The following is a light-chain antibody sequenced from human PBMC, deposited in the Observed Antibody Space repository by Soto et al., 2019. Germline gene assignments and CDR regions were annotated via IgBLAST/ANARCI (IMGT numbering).Light chain of an antibody. CDR1: QSFSSSY. J-gene: IGKJ1*01. Sequence: EIVLTQSPGTLSLSPGERATLSCRASQSFSSSYLAWYQQRPGQAPRLLIYGASSRATGIPDRFSGSGSGTDFTLTISRLEPKDFAMYYCQQYGSSPWTFGQGTKVEIK. CDR3: QQYGSSPWT. CDR2: GAS. V-gene: IGKV3-20*01.